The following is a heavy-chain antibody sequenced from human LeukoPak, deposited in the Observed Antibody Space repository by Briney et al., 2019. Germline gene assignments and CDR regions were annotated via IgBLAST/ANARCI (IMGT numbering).Heavy chain of an antibody. J-gene: IGHJ4*02. CDR1: GFTFNSYG. V-gene: IGHV3-30*18. Sequence: GGSLRLSCAASGFTFNSYGMHWVRQAPGKGLEWVAVISYDGPNKYYADSVKGRFTISRDDSKSMLYLQMNSLRPEDTAVYYCAKEKLPSGYSFLTDYWGQGTLVTVSS. D-gene: IGHD5-18*01. CDR3: AKEKLPSGYSFLTDY. CDR2: ISYDGPNK.